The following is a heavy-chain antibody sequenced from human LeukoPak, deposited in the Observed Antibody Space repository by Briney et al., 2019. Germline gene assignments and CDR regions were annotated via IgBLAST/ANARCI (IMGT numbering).Heavy chain of an antibody. V-gene: IGHV3-23*01. J-gene: IGHJ5*02. CDR2: ISGSGGST. D-gene: IGHD6-13*01. Sequence: GGSLRLSCAASGFTFSSYAMSWVRQAPGKGLEWVSAISGSGGSTYYADSVEGRFTISKDNSKNTLYLQMNSLRAEDTAVYYCAKDHFSSWYSDWFDPWGQGTLVTVSS. CDR3: AKDHFSSWYSDWFDP. CDR1: GFTFSSYA.